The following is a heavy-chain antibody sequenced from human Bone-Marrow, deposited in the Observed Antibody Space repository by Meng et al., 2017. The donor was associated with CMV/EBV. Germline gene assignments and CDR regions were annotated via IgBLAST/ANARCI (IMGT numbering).Heavy chain of an antibody. CDR3: ARTVAYDFWSGYGYYYYGMDV. CDR2: IYYSGST. J-gene: IGHJ6*02. CDR1: GGSISSYY. D-gene: IGHD3-3*01. Sequence: GSLRLSCTVSGGSISSYYWSWIRQPPGKGLEWIGYIYYSGSTNYNPSLKSRVTISVDTSKNQFSLKLSSVIAADTAVYYCARTVAYDFWSGYGYYYYGMDVWGQGTTVTVSS. V-gene: IGHV4-59*01.